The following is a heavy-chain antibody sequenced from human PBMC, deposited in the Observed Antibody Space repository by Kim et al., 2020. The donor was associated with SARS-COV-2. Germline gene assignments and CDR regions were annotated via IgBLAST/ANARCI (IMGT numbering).Heavy chain of an antibody. CDR3: ARSGNNLGYCSGGSCYFRGSNWFDP. D-gene: IGHD2-15*01. V-gene: IGHV4-34*01. CDR2: INHSGST. Sequence: SETLSLTCAVYGGSFSGYYWSWIRQPPGKGLEWIGEINHSGSTNYNPSLKSRVTISVDTSKNQFSLKLSSVTAADTAVYYCARSGNNLGYCSGGSCYFRGSNWFDPWGQGTLVTVSS. CDR1: GGSFSGYY. J-gene: IGHJ5*02.